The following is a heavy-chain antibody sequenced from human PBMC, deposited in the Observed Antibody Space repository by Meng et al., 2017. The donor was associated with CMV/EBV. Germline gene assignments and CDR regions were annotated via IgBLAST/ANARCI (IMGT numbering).Heavy chain of an antibody. D-gene: IGHD3-3*01. CDR2: ISSSSSYI. CDR3: ARENPYYDFWSGYQGYYYYGMDV. CDR1: GFTFSSYG. J-gene: IGHJ6*02. Sequence: GGSLRLSCAASGFTFSSYGMHWVRQAPGKGLEWVSSISSSSSYIYYADSVKGRFTISRDNAKNSLYLQMNSLRAEDTAVYYCARENPYYDFWSGYQGYYYYGMDVWGQGTTVTVSS. V-gene: IGHV3-21*01.